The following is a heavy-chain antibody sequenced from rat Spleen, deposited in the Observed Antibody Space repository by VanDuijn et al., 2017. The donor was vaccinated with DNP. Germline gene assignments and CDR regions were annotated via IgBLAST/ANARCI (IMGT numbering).Heavy chain of an antibody. CDR1: GFSITSKY. CDR3: ARQSAAISTGFAY. D-gene: IGHD1-2*01. V-gene: IGHV3-1*01. J-gene: IGHJ3*01. Sequence: EVQLRESGPGLVKPSQSLSLTCSVTGFSITSKYWAWIRKLPGDKMEWTGYIDYSGNTGYNPSLKSRISITRDTSNNQFFLQLKYVTTEDTATYYCARQSAAISTGFAYWGQGTLVTVSS. CDR2: IDYSGNT.